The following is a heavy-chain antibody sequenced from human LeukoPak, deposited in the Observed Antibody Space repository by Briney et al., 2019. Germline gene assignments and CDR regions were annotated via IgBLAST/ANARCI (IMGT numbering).Heavy chain of an antibody. CDR3: ARGPTVTGEVDY. Sequence: SETLSLTCTVSGGSISSYYWSWLRQPPGKGLEWIGYIYYSGSTNYNPSLKSRVTISVDTSKNQFSLKLSSVTAADTAVYYCARGPTVTGEVDYWGQGTLVTVSS. D-gene: IGHD7-27*01. V-gene: IGHV4-59*01. J-gene: IGHJ4*02. CDR1: GGSISSYY. CDR2: IYYSGST.